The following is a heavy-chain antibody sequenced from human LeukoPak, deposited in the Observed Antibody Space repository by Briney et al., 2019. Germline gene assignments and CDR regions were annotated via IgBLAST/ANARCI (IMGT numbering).Heavy chain of an antibody. CDR2: IYYSGST. J-gene: IGHJ6*03. D-gene: IGHD3-3*01. CDR1: GGSISSYY. V-gene: IGHV4-59*01. CDR3: ARAESYDFWSGYLNYYYYMDV. Sequence: SETLSLTCTVSGGSISSYYWSWIRQPPGKGLEWIGYIYYSGSTNYNPSLKSRVTISVDTSKNQFSLKLSSVTAADTAVYYCARAESYDFWSGYLNYYYYMDVWGKGTTVTVSS.